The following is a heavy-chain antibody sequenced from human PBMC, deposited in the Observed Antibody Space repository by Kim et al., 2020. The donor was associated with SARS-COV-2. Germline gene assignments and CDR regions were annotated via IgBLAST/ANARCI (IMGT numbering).Heavy chain of an antibody. V-gene: IGHV1-46*01. CDR2: INPSGGST. D-gene: IGHD4-17*01. J-gene: IGHJ4*02. CDR3: ARDPAPSGDFLYYFDY. Sequence: ASVKVSCKASGYTFTSYYMHWVRQAPGQGLEWMGIINPSGGSTSYAQKFQGRVTMTRDTSTGTVYMELSSLRSEDTAVYYCARDPAPSGDFLYYFDYWGQGTLVTVSS. CDR1: GYTFTSYY.